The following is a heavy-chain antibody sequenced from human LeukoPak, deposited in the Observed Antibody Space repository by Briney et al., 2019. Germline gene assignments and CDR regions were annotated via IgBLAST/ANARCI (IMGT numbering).Heavy chain of an antibody. J-gene: IGHJ5*02. CDR1: GFTFSSCT. CDR2: ISSTSSTI. V-gene: IGHV3-48*01. Sequence: GGSLRLSCAASGFTFSSCTMNWVRQAPGKGLEWVSYISSTSSTIYYAASAKGRFIISRDNAKNSLYLQMNSLRAEDTAVYYCARDRSVRSSIVVAGGFDPWGQGTLVTVSS. D-gene: IGHD6-13*01. CDR3: ARDRSVRSSIVVAGGFDP.